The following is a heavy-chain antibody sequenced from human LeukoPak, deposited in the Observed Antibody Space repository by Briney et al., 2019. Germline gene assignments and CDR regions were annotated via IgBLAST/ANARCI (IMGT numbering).Heavy chain of an antibody. Sequence: MPSETLSLTCTVSGDSISRYYWAWIRQLPGKGLEWIGYIYYSGATNYNPSLKSRVTISIDTSRNQFSLKLSSVTAADTAVYYCASGRPLGFDYWGQGTLVTVSS. J-gene: IGHJ4*02. CDR1: GDSISRYY. CDR3: ASGRPLGFDY. V-gene: IGHV4-59*01. CDR2: IYYSGAT. D-gene: IGHD1-26*01.